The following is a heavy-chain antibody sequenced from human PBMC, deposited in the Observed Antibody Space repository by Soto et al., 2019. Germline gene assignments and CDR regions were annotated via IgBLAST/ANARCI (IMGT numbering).Heavy chain of an antibody. CDR1: GGSISSSSYY. Sequence: ASETLSLTCTVSGGSISSSSYYWGWIRQPPGKGLEWIGSIYYSGSTYYNPSLKSRVTISVDTSKNQFSLKLSSVTAADTAVYYCASPGCSYGGDAVNVWCRGTMVTVSS. CDR2: IYYSGST. J-gene: IGHJ3*01. D-gene: IGHD5-18*01. V-gene: IGHV4-39*01. CDR3: ASPGCSYGGDAVNV.